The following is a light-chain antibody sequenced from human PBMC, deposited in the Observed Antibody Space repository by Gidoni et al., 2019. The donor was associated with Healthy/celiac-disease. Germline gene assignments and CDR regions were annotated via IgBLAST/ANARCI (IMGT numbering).Light chain of an antibody. Sequence: SYVLTQPPSVSAAPGQTAIITCGGNNIGSKSVHWYQQKPGQAPVLVVYDDDDRPSEIPERFSGSNSGNTATLTISRVEVGDEADYYCQVWILTTYQMMFGGGTRLTVL. V-gene: IGLV3-21*02. J-gene: IGLJ3*02. CDR3: QVWILTTYQMM. CDR2: DDD. CDR1: NIGSKS.